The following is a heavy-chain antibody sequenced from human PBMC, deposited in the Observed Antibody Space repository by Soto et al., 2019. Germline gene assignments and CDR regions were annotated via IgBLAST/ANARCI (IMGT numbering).Heavy chain of an antibody. D-gene: IGHD3-22*01. CDR3: ARPGETMIIDTYGMDV. CDR2: FIPRLATG. CDR1: GGTFSTYA. Sequence: QVQLVQSGAEVKKPGSSVKVSCKVSGGTFSTYAISWVRQAPGQGLEWMGGFIPRLATGNYAEKFKGRVTITADDFTTTAYLELTSLTSDDTAVYYCARPGETMIIDTYGMDVWGQGTTVTV. V-gene: IGHV1-69*01. J-gene: IGHJ6*02.